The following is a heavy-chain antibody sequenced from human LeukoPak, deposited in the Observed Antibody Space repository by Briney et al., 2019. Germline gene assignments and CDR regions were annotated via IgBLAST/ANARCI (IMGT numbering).Heavy chain of an antibody. CDR2: INPSGGST. V-gene: IGHV1-46*01. CDR3: ARDTVSRSSAFDI. J-gene: IGHJ3*02. CDR1: GYTFTSYY. Sequence: GASVNVSCKASGYTFTSYYMHRVRQAPGQGLEWMGIINPSGGSTSYAQKFQGRVTMTRDTSTSTVYMELSSLRSEDTAVYYCARDTVSRSSAFDIWGQGTMVTVSS. D-gene: IGHD4-11*01.